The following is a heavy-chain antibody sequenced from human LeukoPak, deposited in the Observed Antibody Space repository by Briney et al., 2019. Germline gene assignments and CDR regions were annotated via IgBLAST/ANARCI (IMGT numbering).Heavy chain of an antibody. V-gene: IGHV1-2*06. J-gene: IGHJ4*02. Sequence: GASVKVSCKASGYTFTGYYIHWVRQAPGQGLEWMGRINPNSGGANYAQKFQGRVTMTRDTSISTAYMELSRLRSDDTAVYYCATGDTGKEYWGQGTLVTVSS. D-gene: IGHD1-1*01. CDR1: GYTFTGYY. CDR3: ATGDTGKEY. CDR2: INPNSGGA.